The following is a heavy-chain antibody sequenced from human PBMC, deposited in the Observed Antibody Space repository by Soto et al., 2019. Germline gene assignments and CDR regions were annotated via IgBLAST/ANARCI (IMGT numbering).Heavy chain of an antibody. CDR2: IYYSGST. D-gene: IGHD2-21*01. CDR3: ATIPATTLLTDY. Sequence: QLQLQESGPGLVKPSETLSLTCTVSGGSITSSYYWGWIRQPPGKGLEWIGSIYYSGSTYYNPSLKSHVPISVDTSKNQFSLKLSSVPAADTAVYYCATIPATTLLTDYWGQGTLVTVSS. J-gene: IGHJ4*02. CDR1: GGSITSSYY. V-gene: IGHV4-39*01.